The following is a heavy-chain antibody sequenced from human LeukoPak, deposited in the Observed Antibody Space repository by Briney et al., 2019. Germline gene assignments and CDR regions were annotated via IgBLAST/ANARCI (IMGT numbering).Heavy chain of an antibody. J-gene: IGHJ4*02. V-gene: IGHV1-2*02. Sequence: ASVKVSCKASGYTFTGYYMHWVRQAPGQGLEWMGWINPNSGGTNYAQKFQGRVTMTRDTSISTAYMELSRLRSDDTAVYYCARSNYYYGSFSNYYFDYWGQGTLVTVSA. CDR3: ARSNYYYGSFSNYYFDY. CDR2: INPNSGGT. CDR1: GYTFTGYY. D-gene: IGHD3-10*01.